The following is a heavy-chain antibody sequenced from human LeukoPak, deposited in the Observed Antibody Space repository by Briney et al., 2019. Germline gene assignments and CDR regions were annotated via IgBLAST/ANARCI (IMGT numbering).Heavy chain of an antibody. V-gene: IGHV1-69*05. CDR2: IIPIFGTA. J-gene: IGHJ6*03. CDR1: GGTFSSYA. Sequence: GASVKVSCKASGGTFSSYAISWVRQAPGQGLEWMGGIIPIFGTANYAQKFQGRVTITTDESTSTAYMELSSLRSEDTAVYYCARDSDPTSGSHYYYYMDVWGQGTRVTVSS. D-gene: IGHD3-10*01. CDR3: ARDSDPTSGSHYYYYMDV.